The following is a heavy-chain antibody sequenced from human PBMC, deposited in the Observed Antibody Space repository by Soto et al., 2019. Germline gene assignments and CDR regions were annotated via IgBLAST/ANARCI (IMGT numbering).Heavy chain of an antibody. CDR2: INPILSMS. D-gene: IGHD3-10*01. Sequence: GASVKVSCKASGDTFSFYTINWVRQAPGLGLEWVGRINPILSMSNYAQKFQGRVTMTADKSTSTAYMELRSLRFEDTAIYYCATSYGSGYRAFDYXX. CDR3: ATSYGSGYRAFDY. V-gene: IGHV1-69*02. CDR1: GDTFSFYT. J-gene: IGHJ4*01.